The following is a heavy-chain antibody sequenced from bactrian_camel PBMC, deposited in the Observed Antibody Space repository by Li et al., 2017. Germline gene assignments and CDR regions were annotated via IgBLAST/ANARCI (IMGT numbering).Heavy chain of an antibody. V-gene: IGHV3S40*01. J-gene: IGHJ4*01. Sequence: DVQLVESGGGLVQPGGSLRLSCAASGFTFSTYDMSWVRQAPGKGLEWVSRINKAGYITHQTDSVRGRFTTSRDNAKNTLYLQINSLKTEDTAVYYCATADGSSWLPFDDWGQGTQVTVS. CDR2: INKAGYIT. D-gene: IGHD6*01. CDR3: ATADGSSWLPFDD. CDR1: GFTFSTYD.